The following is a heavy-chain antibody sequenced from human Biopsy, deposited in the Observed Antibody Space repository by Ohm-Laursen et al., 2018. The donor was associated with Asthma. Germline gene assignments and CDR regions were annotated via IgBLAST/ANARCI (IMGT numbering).Heavy chain of an antibody. D-gene: IGHD3-3*01. CDR1: GLSSSAYY. J-gene: IGHJ6*02. V-gene: IGHV4-34*01. Sequence: PSETLSLTCSMYGLSSSAYYWTWIHQTPGKGLEWIGESDHRGNTNTNATLKSRVTISKAKSANEFSLKMKSVTAADTAIYYCARGLEWSGLDIWGQGTTVTVSS. CDR3: ARGLEWSGLDI. CDR2: SDHRGNT.